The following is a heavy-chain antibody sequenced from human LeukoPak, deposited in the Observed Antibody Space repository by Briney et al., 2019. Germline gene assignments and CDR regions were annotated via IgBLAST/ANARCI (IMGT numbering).Heavy chain of an antibody. J-gene: IGHJ4*02. CDR3: ARGGDYGDY. CDR1: GGTFSSYA. V-gene: IGHV1-69*04. Sequence: SVKVSCKASGGTFSSYAISWVRQAPGQGLEWMGRIIPILGIANYAQKFQGRVMITADESTSTAYMELSSLRSEDTAVYYCARGGDYGDYWGQGTLVTVSS. CDR2: IIPILGIA. D-gene: IGHD3-16*01.